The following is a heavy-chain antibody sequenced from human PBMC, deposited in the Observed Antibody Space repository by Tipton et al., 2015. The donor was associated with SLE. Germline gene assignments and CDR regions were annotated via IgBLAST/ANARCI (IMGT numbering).Heavy chain of an antibody. J-gene: IGHJ4*02. Sequence: TLSLTCSVSGGSITSSDSSWGWIRQPPGEGLESIGSIYYSGSPSYNPSLRSRVTISVDTSENQFSLKLSSVTAADTAVYYCARTNRLPYRVYFDSWGQGTLVTVSS. D-gene: IGHD1-14*01. CDR1: GGSITSSDSS. CDR3: ARTNRLPYRVYFDS. V-gene: IGHV4-39*07. CDR2: IYYSGSP.